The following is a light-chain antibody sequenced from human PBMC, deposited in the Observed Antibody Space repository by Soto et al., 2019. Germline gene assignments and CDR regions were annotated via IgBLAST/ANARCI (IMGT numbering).Light chain of an antibody. CDR2: DAS. V-gene: IGKV1-5*01. J-gene: IGKJ2*01. CDR3: QQYNSYS. Sequence: DIPMTQSPSTLSASVGDRVTITCRASQSISSWLAWYQQKPGKAPKLLIYDASSLESGVPSRFSGSGSETEFTLSISSLQPDDFATYYCQQYNSYSFGQGTKLEIK. CDR1: QSISSW.